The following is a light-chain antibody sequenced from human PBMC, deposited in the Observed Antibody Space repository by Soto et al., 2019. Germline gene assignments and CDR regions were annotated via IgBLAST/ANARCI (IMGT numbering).Light chain of an antibody. V-gene: IGLV2-14*01. J-gene: IGLJ1*01. CDR3: ISYTVSRSYV. CDR1: IRDVGIYNY. Sequence: QSALTQPASVAGSPGQSIAISCTGTIRDVGIYNYVSWYQQHPGKVPKLIIYEVTNRPSGVSNRFSGSKSGNTASLTISGLQAEDEADYYCISYTVSRSYVFGTGTKVTV. CDR2: EVT.